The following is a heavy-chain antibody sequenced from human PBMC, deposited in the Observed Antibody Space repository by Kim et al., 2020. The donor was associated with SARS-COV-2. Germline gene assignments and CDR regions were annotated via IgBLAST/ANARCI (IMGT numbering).Heavy chain of an antibody. CDR2: INHSGST. CDR1: GGSFSGYY. D-gene: IGHD2-15*01. J-gene: IGHJ4*02. Sequence: SETLSLTCAVYGGSFSGYYWSWIRQPPGKGLEWIGEINHSGSTNYNPSLKSRVTISVDTSKNQFSLKLSSVTAADTAVYYCARGPGLLRDYWGQGTLVTVSS. V-gene: IGHV4-34*01. CDR3: ARGPGLLRDY.